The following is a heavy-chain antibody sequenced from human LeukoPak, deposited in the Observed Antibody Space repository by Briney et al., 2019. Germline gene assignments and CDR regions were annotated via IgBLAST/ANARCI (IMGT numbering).Heavy chain of an antibody. CDR2: MNPNSGNT. V-gene: IGHV1-8*01. D-gene: IGHD1-26*01. CDR3: ARVLSKWELPLGY. J-gene: IGHJ4*02. Sequence: ASVKVSCKASGYTFTSYDINWVRQATGQGLEWMGWMNPNSGNTGYAQKFQGRVTMTRNTSISTAYMELSSLRSEDTAVYYCARVLSKWELPLGYWGQGTLVTVSS. CDR1: GYTFTSYD.